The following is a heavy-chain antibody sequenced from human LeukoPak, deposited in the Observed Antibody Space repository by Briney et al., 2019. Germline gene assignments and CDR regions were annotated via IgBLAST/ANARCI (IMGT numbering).Heavy chain of an antibody. CDR3: ARLAYCGGDCYRTTRGYFQH. CDR2: IYPGDSDT. D-gene: IGHD2-21*02. V-gene: IGHV5-51*01. CDR1: GYSFTSYW. J-gene: IGHJ1*01. Sequence: GESLKISCKGSGYSFTSYWIGWVRQMPGKGLEWMGTIYPGDSDTRYSPSFQGQVTISADKSITTAYLQWSSLKASDTAMYYCARLAYCGGDCYRTTRGYFQHWGQGTLVTVSS.